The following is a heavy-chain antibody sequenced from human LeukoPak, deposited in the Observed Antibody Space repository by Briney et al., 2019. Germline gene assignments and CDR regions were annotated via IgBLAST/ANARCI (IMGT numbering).Heavy chain of an antibody. CDR2: IYHSGST. D-gene: IGHD2-2*01. CDR1: GYSISSGYY. V-gene: IGHV4-38-2*01. Sequence: PSETLSLTCAVSGYSISSGYYWGWIRQPPGKGLEWIGSIYHSGSTYYNPSLKSRVTISVDTSKNQFSLKLSSVTAADTAVYYCARHACSSTSCYGYYYYYYMDVWGKGTTVTVSS. CDR3: ARHACSSTSCYGYYYYYYMDV. J-gene: IGHJ6*03.